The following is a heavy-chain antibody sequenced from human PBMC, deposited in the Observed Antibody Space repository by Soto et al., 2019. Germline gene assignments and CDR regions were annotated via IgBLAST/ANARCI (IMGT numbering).Heavy chain of an antibody. CDR3: VRTPTSPRRFDS. CDR2: IYYSGLT. J-gene: IGHJ5*01. Sequence: QVQLQESGPGLVKPSETLSLTCTVSGGSVSSGRYYWSWIRQPPGKGLEWIGYIYYSGLTNYSPSLRSRVAISIDTSKIRFSLILSSVTAADTAVYYCVRTPTSPRRFDSWCQGTLLTVSS. D-gene: IGHD2-15*01. V-gene: IGHV4-61*01. CDR1: GGSVSSGRYY.